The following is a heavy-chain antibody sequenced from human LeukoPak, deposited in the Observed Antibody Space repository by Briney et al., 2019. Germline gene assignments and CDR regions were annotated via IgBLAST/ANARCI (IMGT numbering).Heavy chain of an antibody. CDR3: ATGRGAVAGLYAAYAFDI. CDR2: FDPEDGET. D-gene: IGHD6-19*01. CDR1: GYTLTELS. J-gene: IGHJ3*02. Sequence: ASVKVSCKVSGYTLTELSMHWVRQAPGKGLEWMGGFDPEDGETIYAQKFQGRVTMTEDTSTDTAYMELSSLRSEDTAVYYCATGRGAVAGLYAAYAFDIWGQGTMVTVSS. V-gene: IGHV1-24*01.